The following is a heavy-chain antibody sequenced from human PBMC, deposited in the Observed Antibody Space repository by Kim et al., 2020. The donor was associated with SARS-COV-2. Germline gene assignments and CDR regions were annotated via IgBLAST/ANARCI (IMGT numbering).Heavy chain of an antibody. Sequence: GGSLRLSCAASGFTFSSYGMHWVRQAPGKGLECVAVIWSDGSNTYYADSVKGRFTISRDNSKNKLYLQMNSLRAEDTAVYYCARDRVGFGYGGQGTLVTVSS. CDR2: IWSDGSNT. CDR3: ARDRVGFGY. J-gene: IGHJ4*02. V-gene: IGHV3-33*01. D-gene: IGHD1-26*01. CDR1: GFTFSSYG.